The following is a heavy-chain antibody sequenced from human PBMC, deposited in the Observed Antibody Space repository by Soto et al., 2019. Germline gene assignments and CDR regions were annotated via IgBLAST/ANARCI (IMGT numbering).Heavy chain of an antibody. V-gene: IGHV1-69*13. Sequence: SVTGSCTGSGGTFSDYGFSWVRQAPGQGPEWIGGIIPILTTPNYAQKFQGRVTIVADESTTTVYMELSSLKFEDTAVYYCATSVGIAPTGEDGMDVWGQGTSVTVSS. CDR1: GGTFSDYG. CDR2: IIPILTTP. J-gene: IGHJ6*02. D-gene: IGHD2-8*02. CDR3: ATSVGIAPTGEDGMDV.